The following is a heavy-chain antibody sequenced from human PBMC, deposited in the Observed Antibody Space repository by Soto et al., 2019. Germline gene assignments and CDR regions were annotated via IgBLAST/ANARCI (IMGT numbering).Heavy chain of an antibody. V-gene: IGHV4-59*01. J-gene: IGHJ4*02. CDR1: GGSISSYY. D-gene: IGHD3-9*01. CDR3: ARVTHYYDILTGYYTASYYFDY. CDR2: IYYSGST. Sequence: SETLSLTCTVSGGSISSYYWSWIRQPPGKGLEWIGYIYYSGSTNYNPSLKSRVTISVDTSKNQFSLKLSSVTAADTAVYYCARVTHYYDILTGYYTASYYFDYWGQGTLVTVSS.